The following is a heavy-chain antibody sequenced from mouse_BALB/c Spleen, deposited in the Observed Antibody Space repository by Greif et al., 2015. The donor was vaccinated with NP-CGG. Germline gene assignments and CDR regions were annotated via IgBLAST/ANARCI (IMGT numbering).Heavy chain of an antibody. CDR1: GFTFSSYT. J-gene: IGHJ1*01. CDR2: ISNGGGST. CDR3: ARDGYVV. V-gene: IGHV5-12-2*01. D-gene: IGHD1-2*01. Sequence: DVMLVESGGGSVQPGGSLKLSCAASGFTFSSYTMSWVRQTPEKRLEWVAYISNGGGSTYYPDPVKGRFTISRDDAKNTLYLQMSSLKSEDTAMYYCARDGYVVWGAGTTVTVSS.